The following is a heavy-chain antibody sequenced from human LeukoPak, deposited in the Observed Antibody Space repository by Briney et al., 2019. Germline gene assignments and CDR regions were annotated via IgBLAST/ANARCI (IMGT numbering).Heavy chain of an antibody. V-gene: IGHV3-74*01. J-gene: IGHJ3*02. CDR3: ARAQFDI. CDR2: IDGDGSIT. Sequence: GGSLRLSCAASGFPFTSYWMLWVRHAPGKGLVWVSRIDGDGSITNYADSVKGRFTISRDNAKNTVYLQMDSLRAEDTAVYYCARAQFDIWGQGTMLTVS. CDR1: GFPFTSYW.